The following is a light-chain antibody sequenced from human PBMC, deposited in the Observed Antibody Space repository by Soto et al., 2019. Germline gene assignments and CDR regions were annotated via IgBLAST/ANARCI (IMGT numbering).Light chain of an antibody. CDR1: SSNIGSNY. J-gene: IGLJ2*01. V-gene: IGLV1-47*02. Sequence: QSVLTQPPSMSGTPGQRVTISCSGSSSNIGSNYVYWYQQLPGTAPKLLIYSNNQRPSGVPDRFSGSKSGTSASLAISGLRSEDEADYYCAAWDDSLSGRVFGGGTKLTVL. CDR2: SNN. CDR3: AAWDDSLSGRV.